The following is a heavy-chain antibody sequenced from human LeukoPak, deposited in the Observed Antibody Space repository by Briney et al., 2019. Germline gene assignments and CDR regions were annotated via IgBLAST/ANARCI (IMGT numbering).Heavy chain of an antibody. J-gene: IGHJ4*02. Sequence: SGGSLRLSCAASGFTVSSNYMSWVRQAPGKGLEWVSVIYSGGSTYYADSVKGRFTISRDNSKNTLYLQMNSLRAEDTAVYYCARVHIAAAGTIDCWGQGTLVTVSS. CDR1: GFTVSSNY. CDR3: ARVHIAAAGTIDC. D-gene: IGHD6-13*01. CDR2: IYSGGST. V-gene: IGHV3-53*01.